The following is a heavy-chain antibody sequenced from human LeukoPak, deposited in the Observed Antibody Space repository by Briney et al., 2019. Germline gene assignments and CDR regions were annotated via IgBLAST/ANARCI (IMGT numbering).Heavy chain of an antibody. V-gene: IGHV1-18*01. D-gene: IGHD6-19*01. Sequence: ASVKVSCKASGYTFTSHGISWVRQAPGQGLEWMGWISAYNGDTKYAQNLQGRDTLTTYTLTTTAYLELRSLTSDDTAVYYCARDPSNTSGWKTWFDPWGQGTLVTVSS. CDR1: GYTFTSHG. J-gene: IGHJ5*02. CDR3: ARDPSNTSGWKTWFDP. CDR2: ISAYNGDT.